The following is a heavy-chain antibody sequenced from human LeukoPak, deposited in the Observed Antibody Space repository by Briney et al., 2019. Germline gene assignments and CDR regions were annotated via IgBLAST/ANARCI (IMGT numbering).Heavy chain of an antibody. V-gene: IGHV3-23*01. J-gene: IGHJ4*02. D-gene: IGHD3-10*01. CDR3: AKGFDYYGSGPFDY. Sequence: GGSLRLSCAASGFTFSNYGLSWVRQAPGKVLEWVSAISGSGGSTYYADSVKGRFTISRDNSKNTLYLQMNSLRAEDTAVYYCAKGFDYYGSGPFDYWGQGTLVTVSS. CDR2: ISGSGGST. CDR1: GFTFSNYG.